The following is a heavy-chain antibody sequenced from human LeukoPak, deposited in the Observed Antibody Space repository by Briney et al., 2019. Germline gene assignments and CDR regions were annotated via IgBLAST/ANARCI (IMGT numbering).Heavy chain of an antibody. CDR1: GASISSGSYY. Sequence: PSQTLSPTCTVSGASISSGSYYWTWIRQPAGKGLEWIGRMHSSGRTSYSPSLKSRVTISVDTSKNQFSLKLSSVTAADTAVYYCARVIAVAGNQGPYWFDPWGQGTLVTVSS. J-gene: IGHJ5*02. CDR2: MHSSGRT. V-gene: IGHV4-61*02. D-gene: IGHD6-19*01. CDR3: ARVIAVAGNQGPYWFDP.